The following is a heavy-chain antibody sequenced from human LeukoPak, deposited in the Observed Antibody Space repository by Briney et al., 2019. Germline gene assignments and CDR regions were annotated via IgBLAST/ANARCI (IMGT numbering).Heavy chain of an antibody. D-gene: IGHD2-2*01. V-gene: IGHV1-69*01. CDR1: GGTFSSYA. CDR3: ARDPPLDYCSSTSCYDYYYGMDV. CDR2: IIPIFGTA. Sequence: SVKVSCKASGGTFSSYAISWVRQAPGQGLEWMGGIIPIFGTANYAQKFQGRVTITADESTSTAYMELSSLRSEDTAVYYCARDPPLDYCSSTSCYDYYYGMDVWGQGTTVTVS. J-gene: IGHJ6*02.